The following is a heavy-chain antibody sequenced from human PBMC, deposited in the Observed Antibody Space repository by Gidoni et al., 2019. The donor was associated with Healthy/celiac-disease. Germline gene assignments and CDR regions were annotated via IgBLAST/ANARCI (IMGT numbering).Heavy chain of an antibody. J-gene: IGHJ3*02. CDR3: ARDWTGMEWELLRFDAFDI. CDR2: INPSGGST. Sequence: QVQLVQSGAEVKKPGASVKVSCKASGYTFTSYYMHWVRQAPGQGLEWMGIINPSGGSTSYAQKFQGRVTMTRDTSTSTVYMELSSLRSEDTAVYYCARDWTGMEWELLRFDAFDIWGQGTMVTVSS. D-gene: IGHD1-26*01. V-gene: IGHV1-46*01. CDR1: GYTFTSYY.